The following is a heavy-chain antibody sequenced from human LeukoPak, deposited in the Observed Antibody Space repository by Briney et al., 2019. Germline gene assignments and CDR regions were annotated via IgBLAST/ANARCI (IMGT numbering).Heavy chain of an antibody. CDR3: ARDLFSAYGMDV. V-gene: IGHV3-21*01. J-gene: IGHJ6*02. Sequence: GGSLRLSCAASGFTFSSYIMNWVRQAPGKGLEWVSSISSSSSYIYYADSVKGRFTISRDNAKNSLYLQMNSLRAEDTAVYYCARDLFSAYGMDVWGQGTTVTVSS. CDR2: ISSSSSYI. CDR1: GFTFSSYI. D-gene: IGHD3-3*01.